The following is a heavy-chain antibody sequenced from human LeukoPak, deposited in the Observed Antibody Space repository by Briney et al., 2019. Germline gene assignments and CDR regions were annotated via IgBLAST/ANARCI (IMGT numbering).Heavy chain of an antibody. J-gene: IGHJ4*02. Sequence: GGSLRLSCAASGFTFDDYGMSWVRQAPGKGLEWVSAVSGSGGDTYDADSVKGRFTISRDNSKNTLYLQMNSLRADDTAVYYCAKMARYSNTWADYWGQGTLVTVSS. CDR1: GFTFDDYG. V-gene: IGHV3-23*01. CDR2: VSGSGGDT. D-gene: IGHD3-9*01. CDR3: AKMARYSNTWADY.